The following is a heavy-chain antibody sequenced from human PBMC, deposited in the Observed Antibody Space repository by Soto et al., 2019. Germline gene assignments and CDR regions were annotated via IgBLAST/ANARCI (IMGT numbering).Heavy chain of an antibody. CDR1: GGSVSSGSYY. J-gene: IGHJ4*02. D-gene: IGHD1-26*01. CDR2: IYYSGST. V-gene: IGHV4-61*01. CDR3: ARDGPYSGSYVGY. Sequence: QVQLQESGPGLVKPSETLSLTCTVSGGSVSSGSYYWSWIRQPPGKGLEWIGYIYYSGSTNYNTSLKSLVTISVDTSKNRFALKVSSVTAADTAVDYCARDGPYSGSYVGYWGQGTLVPVFS.